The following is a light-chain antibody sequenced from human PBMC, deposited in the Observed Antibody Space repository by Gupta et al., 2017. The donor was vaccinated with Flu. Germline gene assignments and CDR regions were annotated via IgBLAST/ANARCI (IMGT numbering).Light chain of an antibody. Sequence: SITISCTGTSSDVGGYDFVSWYQQYPGKAPKLMIYDVTHRPSGVSDRFSGSKSGTTASLTISGLQAEDEAYYYCSSYTSSDTGVFGGGTKVTVL. CDR1: SSDVGGYDF. V-gene: IGLV2-14*04. CDR2: DVT. CDR3: SSYTSSDTGV. J-gene: IGLJ3*02.